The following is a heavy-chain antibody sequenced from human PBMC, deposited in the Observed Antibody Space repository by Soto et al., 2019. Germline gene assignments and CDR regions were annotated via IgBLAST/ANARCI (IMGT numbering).Heavy chain of an antibody. CDR1: GGSISSGGYY. J-gene: IGHJ4*02. Sequence: QVQLQESGPGLVKPSQTLSLTCTVSGGSISSGGYYWSWIRQHPGKGLEWIGYIFYSGSTYYNPSLKSRVXXXVXXSKNQFSRKLSSVTAADTAVYYCARSSTSAHYFDYWGQGTLVTVSS. CDR2: IFYSGST. D-gene: IGHD2-2*01. CDR3: ARSSTSAHYFDY. V-gene: IGHV4-31*03.